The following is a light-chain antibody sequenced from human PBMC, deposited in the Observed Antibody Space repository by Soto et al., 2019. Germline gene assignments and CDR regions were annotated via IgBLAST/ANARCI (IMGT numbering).Light chain of an antibody. CDR2: WAS. CDR3: QQYYSTPLT. Sequence: DIVMTQSPDSLAVSLGERATINCKSSQSVLYNSNNKNYLAWYQQKPGQPPKLLIYWASTRESGVPDRFSGSGSETDFTLTISSLQAEDVAVYYCQQYYSTPLTFGGGTTVEIK. CDR1: QSVLYNSNNKNY. V-gene: IGKV4-1*01. J-gene: IGKJ4*01.